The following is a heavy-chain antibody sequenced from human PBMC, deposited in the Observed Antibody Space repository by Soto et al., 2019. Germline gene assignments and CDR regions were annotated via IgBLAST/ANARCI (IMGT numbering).Heavy chain of an antibody. Sequence: PGGSLRLSCAASGFIVSNAWMTWVRQGPGKGLEWVGRIKSKADGGTTDYAAPVKGRFTISRDDSKNTLYVQMNSLKSEDTALYYCSFNKGPSWAYMDVWGRGTTVTVSS. V-gene: IGHV3-15*01. D-gene: IGHD3-16*01. CDR1: GFIVSNAW. CDR3: SFNKGPSWAYMDV. J-gene: IGHJ6*03. CDR2: IKSKADGGTT.